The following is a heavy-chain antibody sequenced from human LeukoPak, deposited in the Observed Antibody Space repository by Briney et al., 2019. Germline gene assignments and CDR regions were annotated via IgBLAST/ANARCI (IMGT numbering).Heavy chain of an antibody. Sequence: SETLSLTCAVYGGSFSSYYWSWIRQPPGKGLEWIGYIYYSGSTNYNPSLKSRVTISVDTSKNQFSLKLSSVTAADTAVYYCARALALGQLLFDYWGQGTLVTVSS. J-gene: IGHJ4*02. D-gene: IGHD1-26*01. CDR3: ARALALGQLLFDY. CDR1: GGSFSSYY. CDR2: IYYSGST. V-gene: IGHV4-59*01.